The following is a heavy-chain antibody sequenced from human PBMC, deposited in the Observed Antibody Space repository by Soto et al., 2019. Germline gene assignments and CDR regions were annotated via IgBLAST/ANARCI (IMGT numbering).Heavy chain of an antibody. CDR3: ARHAHSPYDPYSFYSHMDA. CDR1: GYNFPTYW. Sequence: PGESLKISCKGSGYNFPTYWIAWVRQMPGKGLEWMGIIYPGDSDVRYSPSFQGRVIISADKSISTAFLQWSSLKASDTAMYYCARHAHSPYDPYSFYSHMDAWGQGTTVIVSS. CDR2: IYPGDSDV. D-gene: IGHD5-12*01. J-gene: IGHJ6*02. V-gene: IGHV5-51*01.